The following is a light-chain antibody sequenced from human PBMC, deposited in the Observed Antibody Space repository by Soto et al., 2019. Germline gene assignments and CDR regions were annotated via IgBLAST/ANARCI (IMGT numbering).Light chain of an antibody. Sequence: QSALTQPASVSGSLGQSITISCTGTSSDIGGYKYVSWYQQHPGKAPKLIIFEVSNRPSGVSDRFSGSNSGNTASLTISGLQAEDEAYYYCSSYTTSTSFILFGGGTKLTVL. V-gene: IGLV2-14*01. CDR1: SSDIGGYKY. CDR3: SSYTTSTSFIL. CDR2: EVS. J-gene: IGLJ2*01.